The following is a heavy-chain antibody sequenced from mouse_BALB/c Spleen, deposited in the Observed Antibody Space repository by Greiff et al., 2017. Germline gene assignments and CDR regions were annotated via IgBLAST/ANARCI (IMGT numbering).Heavy chain of an antibody. Sequence: VQLQESGPGLVAPSQSLSITCTVSGFSLTGYGVNWVRQPPGKGLEWLGMIWGDGSTDYNSALKSRLSISKDNSKSQVFLKMNSLQTDDTARYYCARDSYYGNYLAWFAYWGQGTLVTVSA. D-gene: IGHD2-10*01. J-gene: IGHJ3*01. CDR1: GFSLTGYG. V-gene: IGHV2-6-7*01. CDR3: ARDSYYGNYLAWFAY. CDR2: IWGDGST.